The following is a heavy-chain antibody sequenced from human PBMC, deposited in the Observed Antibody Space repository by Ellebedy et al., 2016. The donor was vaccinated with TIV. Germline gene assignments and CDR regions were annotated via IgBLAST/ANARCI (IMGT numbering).Heavy chain of an antibody. V-gene: IGHV1-2*02. CDR1: GYTFTDRY. J-gene: IGHJ5*02. Sequence: ASVKVSXXASGYTFTDRYIHWVRQAPGQGLEWMGWINPNSGDTKSAEKFQGRITMTRDTSITTAYLQLSSLKSDDTAVYYCARMQLGWGASGFDPWGQGTLVTVSS. CDR3: ARMQLGWGASGFDP. D-gene: IGHD3-16*01. CDR2: INPNSGDT.